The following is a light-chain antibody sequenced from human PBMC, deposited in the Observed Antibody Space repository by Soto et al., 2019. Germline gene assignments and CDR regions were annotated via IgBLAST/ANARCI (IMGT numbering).Light chain of an antibody. Sequence: DLQMTQSPSSLSASVGDRVTITCQASHDITSYLNWYQQKPGEAPKLLIYAASSLQSGVPSRFSGSGSGTDFTLTISSLQPEDFATYYCQQSDHSPIYTFGQGTDLEIK. CDR2: AAS. CDR1: HDITSY. CDR3: QQSDHSPIYT. V-gene: IGKV1-39*01. J-gene: IGKJ2*01.